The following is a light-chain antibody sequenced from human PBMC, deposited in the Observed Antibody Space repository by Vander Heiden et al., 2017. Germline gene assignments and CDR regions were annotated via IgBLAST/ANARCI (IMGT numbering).Light chain of an antibody. J-gene: IGKJ4*01. CDR3: QQYDNSPLT. V-gene: IGKV1-33*01. Sequence: DIQMIQYPSSLSASVGDGVTITCHESRHSSKYLNWYQQKPGKAPKLLIYDASNLGTGVPSRFSGSGSGTDFTFIISSLQPEDIATYFCQQYDNSPLTFGGGTKVEIK. CDR1: RHSSKY. CDR2: DAS.